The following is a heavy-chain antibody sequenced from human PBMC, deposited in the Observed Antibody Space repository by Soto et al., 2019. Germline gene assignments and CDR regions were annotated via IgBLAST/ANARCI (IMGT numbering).Heavy chain of an antibody. V-gene: IGHV3-33*01. CDR3: ARDPLRAQQLVRWFDP. CDR1: GFTFSSYG. D-gene: IGHD6-13*01. CDR2: IWYDGSNK. Sequence: LSCAASGFTFSSYGMHWVRQAPGKGLEWVAVIWYDGSNKYYADSVKGRFTISRDNSKNTLYLQMNSLRAEDTAVYYCARDPLRAQQLVRWFDPWGQGTLVTVSS. J-gene: IGHJ5*02.